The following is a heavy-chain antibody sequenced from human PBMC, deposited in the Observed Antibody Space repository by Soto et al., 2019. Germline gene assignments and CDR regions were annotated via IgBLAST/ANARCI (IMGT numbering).Heavy chain of an antibody. CDR2: IYYSGRT. V-gene: IGHV4-39*01. CDR3: ARPRTTVVTQAYFDH. J-gene: IGHJ4*02. CDR1: GESISSSSYY. D-gene: IGHD2-21*02. Sequence: SETLSLTCIVSGESISSSSYYWGWIRQPPGKGLEWIGSIYYSGRTYYNPSFKSRVTISIDTSKNQFSLKLSSVIATDTAVYYCARPRTTVVTQAYFDHWGQGALVTVSS.